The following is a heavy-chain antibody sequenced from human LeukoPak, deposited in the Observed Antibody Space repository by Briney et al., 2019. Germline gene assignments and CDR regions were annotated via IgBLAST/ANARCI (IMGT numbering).Heavy chain of an antibody. V-gene: IGHV5-51*01. Sequence: GVSLQISSQGSGYGFTSYWIGWVRQMPGKGLEWMGIIYPGDSDTRYSPSFQGQVTISADKSISTAYLQWSSLKASDTAMYYCARLVSSSWSFDYWGQGTLVTVSS. D-gene: IGHD6-13*01. CDR2: IYPGDSDT. J-gene: IGHJ4*02. CDR1: GYGFTSYW. CDR3: ARLVSSSWSFDY.